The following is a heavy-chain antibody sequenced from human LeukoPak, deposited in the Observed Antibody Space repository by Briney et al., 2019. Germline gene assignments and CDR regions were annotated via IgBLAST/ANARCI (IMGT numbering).Heavy chain of an antibody. Sequence: ASVKVSCKASGYTFTGYYMHWVRQAPGQGLEWMGIINPSGGSTSYAQKFQGRVTMTRDTSTSTVYMELSSLRSEDTAVYYCARQVGSYSSGGSCYAPELGYWGQGTLVTVSS. V-gene: IGHV1-46*01. CDR2: INPSGGST. D-gene: IGHD2-15*01. J-gene: IGHJ4*02. CDR1: GYTFTGYY. CDR3: ARQVGSYSSGGSCYAPELGY.